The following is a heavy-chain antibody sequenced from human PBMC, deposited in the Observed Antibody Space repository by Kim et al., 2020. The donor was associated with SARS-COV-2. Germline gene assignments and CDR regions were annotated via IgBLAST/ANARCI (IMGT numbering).Heavy chain of an antibody. CDR3: ARVVADDDAFDI. J-gene: IGHJ3*02. D-gene: IGHD2-15*01. CDR2: IYYSGST. Sequence: SETLSLTCPVSGGSVSSGNYYWSWIRQPPGKGLEYIGYIYYSGSTNYNPSLKSRVTISVDTSKNQFSLKLRSVTAADTAVYYCARVVADDDAFDIWGQGTMVTVSS. V-gene: IGHV4-61*01. CDR1: GGSVSSGNYY.